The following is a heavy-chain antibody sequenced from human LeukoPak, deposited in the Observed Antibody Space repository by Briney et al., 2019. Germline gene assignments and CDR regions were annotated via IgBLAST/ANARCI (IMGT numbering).Heavy chain of an antibody. D-gene: IGHD3-10*01. CDR1: GGSFSGYY. V-gene: IGHV4-34*01. CDR3: ARGTKDTYYYGSGSSSYYFEY. J-gene: IGHJ4*02. Sequence: SETLSLTCAVYGGSFSGYYWSWIRQPPGKGLEWIGEINHSGSTNYNPSLKSRVTISVDTSKNQFSLKLSSVTAADTAVYYCARGTKDTYYYGSGSSSYYFEYWGQGTLVTVSS. CDR2: INHSGST.